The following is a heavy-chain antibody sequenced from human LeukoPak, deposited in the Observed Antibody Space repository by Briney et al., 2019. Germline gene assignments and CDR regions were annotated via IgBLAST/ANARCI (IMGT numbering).Heavy chain of an antibody. J-gene: IGHJ3*02. Sequence: GGSLRLSCAASGFTFSSYSMNWVRLAPGKGLEWVSSISSSSRYIYYADSVKGRFTISRDNAKHSLYLQMNSLRAEDTAVYYCAKEGAASAFDIWGQGSMVTVSS. CDR3: AKEGAASAFDI. D-gene: IGHD1-26*01. V-gene: IGHV3-21*01. CDR2: ISSSSRYI. CDR1: GFTFSSYS.